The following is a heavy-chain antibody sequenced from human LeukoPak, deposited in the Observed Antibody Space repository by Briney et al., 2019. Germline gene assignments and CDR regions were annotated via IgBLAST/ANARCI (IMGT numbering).Heavy chain of an antibody. CDR1: GGSFSGYY. V-gene: IGHV4-34*01. J-gene: IGHJ4*02. CDR2: INHSGST. D-gene: IGHD3-10*01. CDR3: ARGRAVWFLADY. Sequence: SETLSLTCAVYGGSFSGYYWSWIRQPPGKGLEWIGEINHSGSTNYNPSLKSRVTISVDTSKNQFSLKLSSVTAADTAVYYCARGRAVWFLADYWGQGTLVTVSS.